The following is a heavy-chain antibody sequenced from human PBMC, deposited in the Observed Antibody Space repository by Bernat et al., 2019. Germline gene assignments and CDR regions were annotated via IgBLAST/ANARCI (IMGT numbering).Heavy chain of an antibody. CDR2: IIPIFGTA. Sequence: QVQLVQSGAEVKKPGSSVKVSCKASGGTFSSYAISWVRQAPGQGLEWMGGIIPIFGTANYAQKVHGRATKSTGKASRTGSSEQATLTSKDYGVKFSSGDAHYRWGSYCYPEDAFDIWGQGTMVTVSS. J-gene: IGHJ3*02. CDR3: SGDAHYRWGSYCYPEDAFDI. V-gene: IGHV1-69*06. D-gene: IGHD3-16*02. CDR1: GGTFSSYA.